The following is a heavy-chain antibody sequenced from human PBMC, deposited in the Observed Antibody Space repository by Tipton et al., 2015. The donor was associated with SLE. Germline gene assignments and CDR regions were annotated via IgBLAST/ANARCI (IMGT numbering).Heavy chain of an antibody. V-gene: IGHV4-61*02. CDR2: IYASGST. J-gene: IGHJ2*01. Sequence: TLSLTCTVSGGSITNDNHYWSWIRQPAGKGLEWIGRIYASGSTNYNPSLKSRLTISVDTSKNQFSLKLTSVTAGDTAVYYCARRGYKSWYFDLWGRGALVTVSS. CDR3: ARRGYKSWYFDL. CDR1: GGSITNDNHY. D-gene: IGHD5-24*01.